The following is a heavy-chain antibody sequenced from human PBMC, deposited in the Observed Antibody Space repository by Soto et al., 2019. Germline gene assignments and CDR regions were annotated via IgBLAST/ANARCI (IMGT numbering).Heavy chain of an antibody. D-gene: IGHD6-13*01. CDR1: GFTFSSYS. V-gene: IGHV3-21*01. CDR3: ARKAAAGPPCFDY. J-gene: IGHJ4*02. Sequence: GSLRLSCAASGFTFSSYSMNWVRQAPGKGLEWVSSISSSSSYIYYADSVKGRFTISRDNAKNSLYLQMNSLRAEDTAVYYCARKAAAGPPCFDYWGQGTLVTVSS. CDR2: ISSSSSYI.